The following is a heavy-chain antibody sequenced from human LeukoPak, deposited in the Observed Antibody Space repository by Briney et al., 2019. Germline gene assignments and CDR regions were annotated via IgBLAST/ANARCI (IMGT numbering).Heavy chain of an antibody. CDR1: GFTFSSYA. Sequence: GGSLRLSCAASGFTFSSYAMSWVRQAPGKGLEWVSAISGSGGSTYYADSVKGRFTISRDNSKNMLYLQMNSLRAEDTAVYYCAKDVDYYDSSFDFDYWGQGTLVTVSS. J-gene: IGHJ4*02. CDR2: ISGSGGST. V-gene: IGHV3-23*01. D-gene: IGHD3-22*01. CDR3: AKDVDYYDSSFDFDY.